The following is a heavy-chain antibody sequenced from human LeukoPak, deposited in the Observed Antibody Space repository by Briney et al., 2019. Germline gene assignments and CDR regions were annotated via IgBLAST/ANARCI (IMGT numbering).Heavy chain of an antibody. D-gene: IGHD2-2*01. CDR1: GFTFSSYG. CDR3: AKDHSYGAYCSRTRSCAGLGY. Sequence: PGRSLRLSCAASGFTFSSYGMHWVRQAPGKGLEWVAIISYDGTNKYYADSVKGRFTISRDNSKNTLYLQMNSPRAEGTAVYFCAKDHSYGAYCSRTRSCAGLGYWGQGTLVTVSS. CDR2: ISYDGTNK. J-gene: IGHJ4*02. V-gene: IGHV3-30*18.